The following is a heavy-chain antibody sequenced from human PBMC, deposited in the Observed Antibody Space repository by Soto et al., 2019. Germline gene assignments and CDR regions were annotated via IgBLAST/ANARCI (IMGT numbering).Heavy chain of an antibody. CDR1: GGSFSAYY. CDR3: ARTNRRRVLFDYYYYGMDI. V-gene: IGHV4-34*01. CDR2: IDHSGST. Sequence: SETLSLTCAVYGGSFSAYYWAWIRQSPGKGLEWIGEIDHSGSTNFNPSLKSRVIISVDTSKNQFSLKLTSVTAADTAVYYCARTNRRRVLFDYYYYGMDIWGQGATVTVSS. D-gene: IGHD2-8*01. J-gene: IGHJ6*02.